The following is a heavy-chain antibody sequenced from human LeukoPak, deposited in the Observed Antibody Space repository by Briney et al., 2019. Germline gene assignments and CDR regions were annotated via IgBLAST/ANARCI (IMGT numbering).Heavy chain of an antibody. CDR3: ARDPRFPSSPNYYGSGSYLDY. CDR1: GGSFSGYY. Sequence: SETLSLTCAVYGGSFSGYYWSWIRQPPGKGLEWIGEINHSGSTNYNPSLTSRVTISVDTSKNQFSLKLNSVAAADTAVYYCARDPRFPSSPNYYGSGSYLDYWGQGTLVTVSS. V-gene: IGHV4-34*01. CDR2: INHSGST. J-gene: IGHJ4*02. D-gene: IGHD3-10*01.